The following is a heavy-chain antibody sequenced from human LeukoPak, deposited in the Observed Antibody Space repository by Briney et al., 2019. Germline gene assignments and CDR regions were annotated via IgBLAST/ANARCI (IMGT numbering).Heavy chain of an antibody. CDR3: AKDPVDFWSGLFDY. CDR1: GFTFSSYG. D-gene: IGHD3-3*01. CDR2: IWYDGSNK. V-gene: IGHV3-33*06. Sequence: PGRSLRLSCAASGFTFSSYGMHWVRQAPGKGLEWVAVIWYDGSNKYYADSVKGRFTISRDNSKNTLYLQMNSPRAEDTAVYYCAKDPVDFWSGLFDYWGQGTLVTVSS. J-gene: IGHJ4*02.